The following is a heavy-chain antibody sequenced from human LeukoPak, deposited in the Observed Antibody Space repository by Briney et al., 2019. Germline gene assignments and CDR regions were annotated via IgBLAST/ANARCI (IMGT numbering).Heavy chain of an antibody. J-gene: IGHJ6*03. CDR1: GFTVSSNY. CDR3: AREPLADYYDSSGYFSARYYYYMDA. Sequence: GRSLRLSCAASGFTVSSNYMSWVRQAPGKGLEWVSVIYSGGSTYYADSVKGRFTISRDNSKNTLYLQMNSLRAEDTAVYYCAREPLADYYDSSGYFSARYYYYMDAWGKGTTVTVSS. CDR2: IYSGGST. V-gene: IGHV3-53*01. D-gene: IGHD3-22*01.